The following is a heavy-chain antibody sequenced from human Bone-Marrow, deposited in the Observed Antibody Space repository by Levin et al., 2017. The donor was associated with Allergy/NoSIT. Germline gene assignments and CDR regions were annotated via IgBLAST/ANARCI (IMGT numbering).Heavy chain of an antibody. V-gene: IGHV1-69*08. D-gene: IGHD6-19*01. Sequence: AASVKVSCKASGGTFSSYSISWVRQAPGQGLEWMGRIIPIPGTADYAQMFQGRVTITADIFTSTAYMELSSLRSEDTAVYYCAVGYSSGWYYYYMDVWGEGTTVTVSS. CDR3: AVGYSSGWYYYYMDV. J-gene: IGHJ6*03. CDR2: IIPIPGTA. CDR1: GGTFSSYS.